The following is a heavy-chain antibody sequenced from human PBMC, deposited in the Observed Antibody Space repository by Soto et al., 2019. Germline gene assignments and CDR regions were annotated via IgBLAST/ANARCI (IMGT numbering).Heavy chain of an antibody. J-gene: IGHJ6*03. CDR2: IHYTRST. D-gene: IGHD3-3*01. Sequence: PSETLSLTCSVSGGSISYYYWSWIRQPPGKGLEWIGYIHYTRSTKYNPSLKSRVTISVDTSKDHFSMRLSSVTAADTAVYYCARSGVVYYYYYMDVWGKGTTVTVSS. CDR1: GGSISYYY. V-gene: IGHV4-59*08. CDR3: ARSGVVYYYYYMDV.